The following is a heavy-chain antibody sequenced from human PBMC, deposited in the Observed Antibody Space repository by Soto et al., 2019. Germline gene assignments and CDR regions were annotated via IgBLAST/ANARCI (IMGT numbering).Heavy chain of an antibody. D-gene: IGHD3-10*01. J-gene: IGHJ4*02. Sequence: ASVDVSCKASCYTFTSYGISWVRQAPGQGLEWMGWISADNGKTDYSQNFQGRVSITRDTSAGTAYMELSSLRSEDTAIHFCARGQAGGSGSFYYYFDYWGQGTPVTVSS. CDR2: ISADNGKT. CDR1: CYTFTSYG. CDR3: ARGQAGGSGSFYYYFDY. V-gene: IGHV1-18*01.